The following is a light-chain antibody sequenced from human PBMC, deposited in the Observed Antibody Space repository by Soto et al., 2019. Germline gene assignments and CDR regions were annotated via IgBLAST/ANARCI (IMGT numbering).Light chain of an antibody. CDR2: GAS. Sequence: EIVLTQSPGTLSLSPGERATLSCRASQSVRNSLFAWYQQKPGQAPRLLIFGASSRATGIPDRFSGSVSGTELTLTISRREPEDFAVYYCQQYGSSPLTFGQGTKVEIK. J-gene: IGKJ1*01. CDR3: QQYGSSPLT. CDR1: QSVRNSL. V-gene: IGKV3-20*01.